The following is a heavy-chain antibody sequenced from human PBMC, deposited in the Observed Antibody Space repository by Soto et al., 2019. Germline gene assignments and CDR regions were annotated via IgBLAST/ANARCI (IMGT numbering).Heavy chain of an antibody. J-gene: IGHJ4*01. CDR1: GFTFTNAW. Sequence: GGSLRLSCRTSGFTFTNAWMNWVRLTAGNGLEWVGRIKSKSDGETAEYAAPVKGRFIISRDDSTDTLYLEMNNLTSEDSAVYYSTTIVFVPFDHWGQEVLVTVTS. V-gene: IGHV3-15*07. CDR2: IKSKSDGETA. CDR3: TTIVFVPFDH. D-gene: IGHD1-26*01.